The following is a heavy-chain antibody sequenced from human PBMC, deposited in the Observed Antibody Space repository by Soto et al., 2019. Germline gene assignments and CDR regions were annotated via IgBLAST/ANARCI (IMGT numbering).Heavy chain of an antibody. Sequence: ASVKVSCKASGYTFTSNAMHWVRQAPGQRLERMGWINAGNGNTKYSQKFQCRVTITRDTSASTAYMELSSLRSEDTAVYYCALLGFGEFLLSYWGQGSLVTVSA. V-gene: IGHV1-3*01. CDR2: INAGNGNT. CDR1: GYTFTSNA. CDR3: ALLGFGEFLLSY. D-gene: IGHD3-10*01. J-gene: IGHJ4*02.